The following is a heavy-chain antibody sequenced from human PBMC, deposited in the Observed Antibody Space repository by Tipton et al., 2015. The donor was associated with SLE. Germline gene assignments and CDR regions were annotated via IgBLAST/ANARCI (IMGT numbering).Heavy chain of an antibody. CDR2: ISAGGSTI. J-gene: IGHJ4*02. D-gene: IGHD2-21*01. CDR1: GFTFRDYE. V-gene: IGHV3-48*03. CDR3: AKGHTSIAVLPSAMNY. Sequence: GSLRLSCAASGFTFRDYEMNWVRQAPGKGLEWVSYISAGGSTIHYADSVEGRFTISRDNSMNTLYLQMNSLIPEDTAIYYCAKGHTSIAVLPSAMNYWGQGTLVTVSS.